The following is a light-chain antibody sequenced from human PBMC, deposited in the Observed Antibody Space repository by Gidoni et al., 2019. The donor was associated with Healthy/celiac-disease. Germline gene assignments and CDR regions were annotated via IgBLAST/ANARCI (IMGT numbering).Light chain of an antibody. Sequence: VLTQPPPTLSVSPGERAPLSCRASQSVSSNLAWYQQKPGQAPRLLIYGASTRATGIPARFSGSGSGTEFTLTISSLQSEDFAVYYCQQYNNWPQTFGQGTKVEIK. CDR3: QQYNNWPQT. CDR2: GAS. CDR1: QSVSSN. J-gene: IGKJ1*01. V-gene: IGKV3-15*01.